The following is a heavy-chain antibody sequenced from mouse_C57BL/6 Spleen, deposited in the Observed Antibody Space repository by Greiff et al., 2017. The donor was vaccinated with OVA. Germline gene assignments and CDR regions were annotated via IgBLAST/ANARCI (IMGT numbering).Heavy chain of an antibody. CDR3: ARSRVGYDEYFDY. J-gene: IGHJ2*01. CDR1: GYTFTSYG. CDR2: IYPRSGNT. Sequence: VQLQESGAELARPGASVKLSCKASGYTFTSYGISWVKQRTGQGLEWIGEIYPRSGNTYYNEKFKGKATLTADKSSSTAYMELRSLTSADSAVYFCARSRVGYDEYFDYWGQGTTLTVSS. V-gene: IGHV1-81*01. D-gene: IGHD2-2*01.